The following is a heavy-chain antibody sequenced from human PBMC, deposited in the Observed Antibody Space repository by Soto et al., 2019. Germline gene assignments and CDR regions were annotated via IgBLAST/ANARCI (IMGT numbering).Heavy chain of an antibody. J-gene: IGHJ6*02. CDR2: ISWNSGSI. Sequence: EVQLVESGGGLVQPGRSLRLSCAASGFTFDDYAMHWVRQAPGKGLEWVSGISWNSGSIGYADSVKGRFTISRDNAKNSLYLQMNSLSAEDTALYYCAKDFIASAGIGYYGMDVWGQGTTVTVSS. D-gene: IGHD6-13*01. CDR3: AKDFIASAGIGYYGMDV. CDR1: GFTFDDYA. V-gene: IGHV3-9*01.